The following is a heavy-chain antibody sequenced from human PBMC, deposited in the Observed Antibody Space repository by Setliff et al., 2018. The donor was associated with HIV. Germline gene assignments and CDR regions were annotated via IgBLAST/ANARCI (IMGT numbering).Heavy chain of an antibody. CDR2: IGAVGSPT. CDR1: GFTFTSYA. Sequence: GGFLRLSCTVSGFTFTSYAMGWVRQAAGKGLEWVSTIGAVGSPTHYAESVKGRFTISKDKSKNTLYLQMSSLRDEDTAVYYCAKVLEFGIDAFDIWGQGTVVTVSS. D-gene: IGHD3-10*01. CDR3: AKVLEFGIDAFDI. J-gene: IGHJ3*02. V-gene: IGHV3-23*01.